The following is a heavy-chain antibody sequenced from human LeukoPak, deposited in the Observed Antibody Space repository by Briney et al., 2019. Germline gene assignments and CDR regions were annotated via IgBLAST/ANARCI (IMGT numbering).Heavy chain of an antibody. CDR1: GFTFSNYY. V-gene: IGHV3-11*01. Sequence: GGSLRLSCAASGFTFSNYYMSWIRQAPGKGLEWTSYISSSATNIQYADSVKGRFTISRDNAKNSLYLQMNSLRAEDTALYYCAKDSGDYSSSWYTYYYYGMDVWGQGTTVTVSS. J-gene: IGHJ6*02. CDR2: ISSSATNI. CDR3: AKDSGDYSSSWYTYYYYGMDV. D-gene: IGHD6-13*01.